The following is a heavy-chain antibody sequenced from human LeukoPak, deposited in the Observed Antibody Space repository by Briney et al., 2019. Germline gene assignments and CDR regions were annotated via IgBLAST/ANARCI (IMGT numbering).Heavy chain of an antibody. D-gene: IGHD6-6*01. J-gene: IGHJ4*02. V-gene: IGHV5-51*01. CDR1: GYSFSNYW. CDR2: INPGNSDT. Sequence: GEXLRISCKGSGYSFSNYWIGWVRQMPGKGLEWMAIINPGNSDTKYNPAFQGQVTISADKSISTAYLQWSSLKGSDSAMYYCARRSSSEFWGQGTLVTVSS. CDR3: ARRSSSEF.